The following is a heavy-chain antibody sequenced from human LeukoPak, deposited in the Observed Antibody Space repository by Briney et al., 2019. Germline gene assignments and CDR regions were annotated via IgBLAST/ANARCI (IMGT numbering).Heavy chain of an antibody. CDR1: GYSISSSNW. Sequence: SETLSLTCAVSGYSISSSNWWGWIRQPPGKGLEWIGYIYYSGTTYYNPSPKSRVTMSVDTSKNQFSLKLSSVTAVDTAVYYCARTDRQWSSVDPWGQGTLVTVSS. CDR2: IYYSGTT. D-gene: IGHD6-19*01. J-gene: IGHJ5*02. CDR3: ARTDRQWSSVDP. V-gene: IGHV4-28*01.